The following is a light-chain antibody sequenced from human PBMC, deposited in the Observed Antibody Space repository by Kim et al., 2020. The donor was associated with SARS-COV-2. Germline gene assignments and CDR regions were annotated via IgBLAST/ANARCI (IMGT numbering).Light chain of an antibody. Sequence: GQSIPTSCTGTSSDIGNFKFVSWYQQYPGKVPTLIIFEGAKRPSGVPNRFSASKSGITASLTISGLQAEDEADYYCSSFAAPYTVLFGGGTQLTVL. CDR2: EGA. V-gene: IGLV2-23*01. J-gene: IGLJ3*02. CDR3: SSFAAPYTVL. CDR1: SSDIGNFKF.